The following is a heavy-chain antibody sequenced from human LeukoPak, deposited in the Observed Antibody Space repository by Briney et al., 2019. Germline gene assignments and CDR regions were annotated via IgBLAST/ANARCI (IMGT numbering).Heavy chain of an antibody. D-gene: IGHD3-22*01. J-gene: IGHJ6*04. CDR1: GFTFSSYE. CDR2: ISSSGSTI. V-gene: IGHV3-48*03. Sequence: GGSLRLSCAASGFTFSSYEMNWVRQAPGKGLEWVSYISSSGSTIYYADSVKGRFTISRDNAKNSLYLQMNSLRAEDTAVYYCEELSITMIAGVWGKGTTVTISS. CDR3: EELSITMIAGV.